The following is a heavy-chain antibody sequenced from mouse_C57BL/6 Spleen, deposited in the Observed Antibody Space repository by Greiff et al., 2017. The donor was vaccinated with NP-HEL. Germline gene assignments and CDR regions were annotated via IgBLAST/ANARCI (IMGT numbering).Heavy chain of an antibody. D-gene: IGHD2-4*01. Sequence: VQLQQPGAELVRPGSSVKLSCKASGYTFTSYWMDWVKQRPGQGLEWIGNIYPSDSETHYNQKFKGKATLTVDKSSSTAYMQLSSLTSADSAVEYCASRDDYDLFAYWGQGTLVTVSS. CDR1: GYTFTSYW. J-gene: IGHJ3*01. V-gene: IGHV1-61*01. CDR2: IYPSDSET. CDR3: ASRDDYDLFAY.